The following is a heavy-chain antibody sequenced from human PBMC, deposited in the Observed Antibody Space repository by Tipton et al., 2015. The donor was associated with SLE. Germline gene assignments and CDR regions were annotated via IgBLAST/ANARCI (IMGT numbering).Heavy chain of an antibody. D-gene: IGHD2-15*01. J-gene: IGHJ4*02. CDR2: IHYSGST. V-gene: IGHV4-39*01. Sequence: TLSLTCTVSDGSISSSSYFWGWIRQPPGKGLEWIGSIHYSGSTYYNPSLKSRVTITAATPKNQVSLKLGSVTAADTAVYYCARGGYVWGQGTLVTVSS. CDR1: DGSISSSSYF. CDR3: ARGGYV.